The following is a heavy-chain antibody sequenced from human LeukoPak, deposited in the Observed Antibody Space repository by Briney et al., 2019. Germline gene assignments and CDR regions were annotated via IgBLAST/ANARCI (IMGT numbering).Heavy chain of an antibody. CDR1: GGSISNTY. CDR3: ARDLTPRRLGIPFDI. CDR2: IYYSGSA. J-gene: IGHJ3*02. V-gene: IGHV4-59*01. D-gene: IGHD3-16*01. Sequence: PLETLSLTCTVSGGSISNTYWCWIRQPPGKGLEWIGYIYYSGSANYNPYIQSRVTLLAETSKNRLSLKLSSVTAEVTALYYSARDLTPRRLGIPFDIWGQGTKVTLSS.